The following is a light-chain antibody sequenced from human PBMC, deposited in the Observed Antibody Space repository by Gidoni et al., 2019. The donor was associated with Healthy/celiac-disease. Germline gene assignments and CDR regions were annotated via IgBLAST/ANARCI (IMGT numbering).Light chain of an antibody. J-gene: IGLJ2*01. Sequence: QSALTQPASVSGSPGQSITISCTGTSSDVGDYNYVSWYQQHPGKAPKLMIYEVSNRPSGVSNRFSGSKSGNTASLTISVLQAEDEADYYCSSYTSSSTLLFGGGTKLTVL. CDR3: SSYTSSSTLL. CDR2: EVS. CDR1: SSDVGDYNY. V-gene: IGLV2-14*01.